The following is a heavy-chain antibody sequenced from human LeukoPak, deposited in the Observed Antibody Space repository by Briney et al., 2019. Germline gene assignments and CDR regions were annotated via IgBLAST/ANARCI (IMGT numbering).Heavy chain of an antibody. V-gene: IGHV1-2*02. CDR1: GYTFTGYY. Sequence: GASVRVSCKASGYTFTGYYMHWVRQAPGQGLEWMGWINPNSGGTNYAQKFQGRVTMTRDTSISTAYMELSRLRSGDTAVYYCARGPGEMATIIDAFDIWGQGTMVTVSS. CDR2: INPNSGGT. CDR3: ARGPGEMATIIDAFDI. J-gene: IGHJ3*02. D-gene: IGHD5-24*01.